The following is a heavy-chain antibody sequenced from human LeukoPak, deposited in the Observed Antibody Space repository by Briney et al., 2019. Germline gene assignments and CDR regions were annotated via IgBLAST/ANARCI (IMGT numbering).Heavy chain of an antibody. V-gene: IGHV3-7*03. J-gene: IGHJ6*02. CDR3: ARVNNYYYYGMDA. CDR2: IKQDGSEK. CDR1: GFTFSSYW. Sequence: GGSLRLSCAASGFTFSSYWMSWVRQAPGKGLEWVANIKQDGSEKYYVDSVKGRFTISRDNAKNSLYLQMNSLRAEDTAVYYCARVNNYYYYGMDAWGQGTTVTVSS.